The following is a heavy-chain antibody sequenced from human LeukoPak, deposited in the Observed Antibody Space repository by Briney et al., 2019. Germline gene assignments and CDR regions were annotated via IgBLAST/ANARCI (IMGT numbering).Heavy chain of an antibody. Sequence: SETLSLTCAVSGGSISSSHWWSWVRQPPGKGLEWIGEIYHRETTNYNPSLKSRVTISLDKSKNQFSLILVSVTAADTAIYYCARLSDPPNWFDPWGQGTLVTVSS. V-gene: IGHV4-4*02. D-gene: IGHD6-25*01. CDR1: GGSISSSHW. CDR2: IYHRETT. J-gene: IGHJ5*02. CDR3: ARLSDPPNWFDP.